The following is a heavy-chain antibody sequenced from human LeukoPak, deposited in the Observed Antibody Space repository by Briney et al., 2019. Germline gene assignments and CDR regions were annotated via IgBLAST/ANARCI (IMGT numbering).Heavy chain of an antibody. CDR2: IKQDGSEK. CDR3: AKDRSAAALRGWFDP. D-gene: IGHD6-13*01. V-gene: IGHV3-7*03. CDR1: GFTFSSYW. J-gene: IGHJ5*02. Sequence: GGSLRLSCAASGFTFSSYWMSWVRQAPGKGLEWVANIKQDGSEKYYVDSVKGRFTISRDNAKNSLYLQMNSLRAEDTAVYYCAKDRSAAALRGWFDPWGQGTLVTVSS.